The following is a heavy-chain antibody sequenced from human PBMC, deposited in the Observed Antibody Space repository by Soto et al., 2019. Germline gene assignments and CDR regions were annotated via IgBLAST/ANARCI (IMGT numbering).Heavy chain of an antibody. CDR2: ISGSGGST. D-gene: IGHD2-15*01. Sequence: GGSLRLSCAASGFTFSSYAMNWVRQAPGKGLEWVSAISGSGGSTYYADYVKGRFTISRDNSKNTLYLQMNSLRAEDTAVYYCAKGVGGYCSGGSCFADWFDPWGQGTLVTVSS. V-gene: IGHV3-23*01. CDR1: GFTFSSYA. CDR3: AKGVGGYCSGGSCFADWFDP. J-gene: IGHJ5*02.